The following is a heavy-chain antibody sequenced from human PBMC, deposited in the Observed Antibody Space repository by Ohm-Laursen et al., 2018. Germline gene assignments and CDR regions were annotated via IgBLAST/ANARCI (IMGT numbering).Heavy chain of an antibody. CDR3: ARGGGDCSSTSCYLFYGMDV. V-gene: IGHV3-9*01. CDR1: GFTFRDYA. J-gene: IGHJ6*02. Sequence: SLRLSCAASGFTFRDYAMHWVRQAPGKGLEWVSGISWNSGSIGYADSVKGRFTISRDNAKNSLYLQMNSLRAEDTAVYYCARGGGDCSSTSCYLFYGMDVWGQGTTVTVSS. D-gene: IGHD2-2*01. CDR2: ISWNSGSI.